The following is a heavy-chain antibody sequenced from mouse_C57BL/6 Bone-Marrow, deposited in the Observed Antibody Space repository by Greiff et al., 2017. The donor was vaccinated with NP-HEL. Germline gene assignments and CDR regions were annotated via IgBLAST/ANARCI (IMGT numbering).Heavy chain of an antibody. CDR1: GYTFTSYW. CDR3: ARRSYYGSSYGLYYYAMDY. CDR2: IDPSVSYT. Sequence: VQLQQPGAELVMPGASVKLSCKASGYTFTSYWMHWVKQRPGQGLEWIGEIDPSVSYTNYNQKFKGKSTLTVDKSSSTAYMQLSSLTSEDSAVYYCARRSYYGSSYGLYYYAMDYWGQGTSVTVSS. J-gene: IGHJ4*01. D-gene: IGHD1-1*01. V-gene: IGHV1-69*01.